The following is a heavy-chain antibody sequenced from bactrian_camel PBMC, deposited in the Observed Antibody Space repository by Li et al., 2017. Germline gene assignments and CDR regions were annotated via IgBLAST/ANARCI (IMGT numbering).Heavy chain of an antibody. Sequence: HVQLVESGGGSVEVGGSLTLSCVASGDTIGRYCLGWFRQIPDREREGVAGIESDGSTSYADSVKGRFTISQGRTGDTVYLQMNNLKPEDTAMYYCAARSVGWCPLFEHWLGKRAYTPGGYFANWGQGTQVTVS. D-gene: IGHD1*01. CDR2: IESDGST. CDR1: GDTIGRYC. V-gene: IGHV3S55*01. J-gene: IGHJ6*01. CDR3: AARSVGWCPLFEHWLGKRAYTPGGYFAN.